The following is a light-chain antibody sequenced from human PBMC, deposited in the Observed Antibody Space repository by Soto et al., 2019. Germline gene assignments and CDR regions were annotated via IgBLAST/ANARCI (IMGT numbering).Light chain of an antibody. CDR3: QQYGRSPPFT. CDR1: QSVSSTY. V-gene: IGKV3-20*01. CDR2: GAS. J-gene: IGKJ2*01. Sequence: IVLTQSPGTLSLSPGERATLSCRASQSVSSTYIAWYQQNHGQAPRLLIYGASSRATGIPDRFSGSGSGTDFTLTISRLEPEDFAVYFCQQYGRSPPFTFGQGTKVEIK.